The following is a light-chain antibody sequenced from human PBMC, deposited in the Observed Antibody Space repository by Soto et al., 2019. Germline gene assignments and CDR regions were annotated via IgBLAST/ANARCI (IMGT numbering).Light chain of an antibody. J-gene: IGLJ3*02. CDR1: SSNIGNNA. CDR2: YDD. Sequence: QPVLTQPPSVSEAPRQRVTISCSGSSSNIGNNAVNWYQQLPGKAPKLLIYYDDLLPSGVSDRFSGSKSGTSASLAISGLQSEDEADYYCAAWDDSLNAGVFGGGTKLTVL. V-gene: IGLV1-36*01. CDR3: AAWDDSLNAGV.